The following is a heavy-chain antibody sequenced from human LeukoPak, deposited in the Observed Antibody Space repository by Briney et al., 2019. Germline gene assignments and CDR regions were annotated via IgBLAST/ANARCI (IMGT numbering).Heavy chain of an antibody. J-gene: IGHJ5*02. CDR2: ISGSGGST. Sequence: GGSLRLSCAASGFTFSSYAMSWVRQAPGKGLERVSAISGSGGSTYYADSVEGRFTISRDNSKNTLYLQMNSLRAEDTAVYYCAKDRVSSFPAHNWFDPWGQGTLVTVSS. CDR3: AKDRVSSFPAHNWFDP. D-gene: IGHD6-6*01. V-gene: IGHV3-23*01. CDR1: GFTFSSYA.